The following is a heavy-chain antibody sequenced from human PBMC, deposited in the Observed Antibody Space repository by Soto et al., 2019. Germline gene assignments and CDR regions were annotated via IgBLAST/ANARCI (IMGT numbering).Heavy chain of an antibody. V-gene: IGHV1-8*01. D-gene: IGHD6-6*01. Sequence: ASVKVSCKASGYTFTSYDINWVRQATGQGLEWMGWMNPNSGNTGYAQKFQGRVTMTRNTSISTAYMELSSLRSEDTAVYYCARGRSSIAARRSKNYYMDVRGKGTTVTVSS. CDR2: MNPNSGNT. J-gene: IGHJ6*03. CDR1: GYTFTSYD. CDR3: ARGRSSIAARRSKNYYMDV.